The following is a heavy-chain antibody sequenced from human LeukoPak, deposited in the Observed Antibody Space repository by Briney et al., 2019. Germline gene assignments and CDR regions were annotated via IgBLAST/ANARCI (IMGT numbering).Heavy chain of an antibody. J-gene: IGHJ3*02. V-gene: IGHV4-59*01. D-gene: IGHD3-22*01. CDR2: FYHSGST. CDR3: ASLTTAEAFDI. Sequence: SETLSLTCTVSGVSISSYYWSWIRQPPGKGLECIGYFYHSGSTNYNPSLKSRVTISVDTSKNQFSLKLSSVTAADTAVYYCASLTTAEAFDIWGQGTMVTASS. CDR1: GVSISSYY.